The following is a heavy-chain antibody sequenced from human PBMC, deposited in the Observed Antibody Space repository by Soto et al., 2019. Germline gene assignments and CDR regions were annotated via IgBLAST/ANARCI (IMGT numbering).Heavy chain of an antibody. CDR2: ISYDGSNK. Sequence: QVQLVESGGGVVQPGRSLRLSCAASGFTFSSYAMHWVRQAPGKGLEWVAVISYDGSNKYYADSVKGRFTISRDNSKNTLYLQMNSLRAEDTAVYYCARGDSPLTTYSYGYNYWGQGTLVTVSS. CDR1: GFTFSSYA. V-gene: IGHV3-30-3*01. J-gene: IGHJ4*02. CDR3: ARGDSPLTTYSYGYNY. D-gene: IGHD5-18*01.